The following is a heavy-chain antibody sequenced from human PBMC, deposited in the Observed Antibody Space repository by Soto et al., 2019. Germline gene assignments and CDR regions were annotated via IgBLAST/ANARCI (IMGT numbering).Heavy chain of an antibody. D-gene: IGHD4-17*01. CDR3: ARESTMTTVTTAFDY. J-gene: IGHJ4*02. V-gene: IGHV4-4*02. CDR1: GGSISSSNW. Sequence: SETLSLTCAVSGGSISSSNWWSWVRQPPGKGLEWIGEIYHSGSTNYNPSLKSRVTISVDKSKNQFSLKLSSVTAADTAVYYCARESTMTTVTTAFDYWGQGTLVTVSS. CDR2: IYHSGST.